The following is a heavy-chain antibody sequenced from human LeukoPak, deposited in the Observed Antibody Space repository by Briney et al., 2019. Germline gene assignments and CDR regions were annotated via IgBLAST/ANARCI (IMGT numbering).Heavy chain of an antibody. J-gene: IGHJ4*02. Sequence: PGGSLILSCAASGFTFSSYAMSWVRQAPGKGLEWVSAISGSGGSTYYADSVKGRFTISRDNSKNTLYLQMNSLRAEDTAVYYCAAAERLDFPFDYWGQGTLVTVSS. V-gene: IGHV3-23*01. D-gene: IGHD6-25*01. CDR2: ISGSGGST. CDR1: GFTFSSYA. CDR3: AAAERLDFPFDY.